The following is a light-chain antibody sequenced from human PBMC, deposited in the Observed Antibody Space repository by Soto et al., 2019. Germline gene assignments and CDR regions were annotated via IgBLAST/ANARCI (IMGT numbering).Light chain of an antibody. CDR2: GAS. J-gene: IGKJ1*01. CDR1: QFISNS. V-gene: IGKV3-15*01. CDR3: QQSSNWPRT. Sequence: EIVMTQSPATLSVSPGERVTLSCRASQFISNSLAWYQQRPGQPPRLLIYGASTRAAGISARFSGSGSGTEFTLTISSLQSEDFAVYYCQQSSNWPRTFGQGIKVDIK.